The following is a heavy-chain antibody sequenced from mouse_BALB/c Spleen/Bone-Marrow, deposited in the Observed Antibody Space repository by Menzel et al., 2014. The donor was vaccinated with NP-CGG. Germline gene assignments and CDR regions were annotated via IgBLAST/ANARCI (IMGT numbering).Heavy chain of an antibody. Sequence: LKESGSELVRPGASVKLSCKASGYTFTSYWMHWVEQRHGQGLEWIGNIYPGSGSTNYDEKFKSKGTPTVDTSSSTAYMHLSSLTSEDSAVYYCTRNYGSSYPSWFAYWGQGTLVTVSA. D-gene: IGHD1-1*01. J-gene: IGHJ3*01. CDR3: TRNYGSSYPSWFAY. V-gene: IGHV1S22*01. CDR1: GYTFTSYW. CDR2: IYPGSGST.